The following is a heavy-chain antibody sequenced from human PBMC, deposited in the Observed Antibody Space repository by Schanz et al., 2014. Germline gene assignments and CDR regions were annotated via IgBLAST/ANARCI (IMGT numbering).Heavy chain of an antibody. CDR2: INGYNGHT. V-gene: IGHV1-18*01. J-gene: IGHJ4*02. CDR1: GYTFSSYG. Sequence: QVQLVQSEAGVKKPGASVKVSCKASGYTFSSYGITWVRQAPGQGLEWMGWINGYNGHTLYAQKFQGRVTMTTDTSTSTSYMELTSLRFDDTAVYYCARDFSAYVGNYFDYWGQGTLVTVSS. CDR3: ARDFSAYVGNYFDY. D-gene: IGHD5-12*01.